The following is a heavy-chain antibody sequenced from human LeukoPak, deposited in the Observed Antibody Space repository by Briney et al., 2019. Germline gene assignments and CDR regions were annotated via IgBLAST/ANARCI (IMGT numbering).Heavy chain of an antibody. CDR3: ARDPVQSPLRGYYRDY. J-gene: IGHJ4*02. CDR1: GYTFTSYG. D-gene: IGHD3-22*01. Sequence: ASVKVSCKASGYTFTSYGISWVRQAPGQGLEWMGWISAYNGNTNYAQKPQDRVTMTTDTSTSTAYMELRSLRSDDTAVYYCARDPVQSPLRGYYRDYWGQGTLVTVSS. CDR2: ISAYNGNT. V-gene: IGHV1-18*01.